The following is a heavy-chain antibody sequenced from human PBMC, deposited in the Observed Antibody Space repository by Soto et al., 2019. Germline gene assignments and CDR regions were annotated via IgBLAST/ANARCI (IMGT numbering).Heavy chain of an antibody. CDR2: ISSSGSTT. V-gene: IGHV3-21*04. CDR3: ARERYSYGPYYFDY. D-gene: IGHD5-18*01. J-gene: IGHJ4*02. CDR1: GFTFSSYS. Sequence: GGSLRLSCAASGFTFSSYSMNWVRQAPGKGLEWVSSISSSGSTTYYTDSVKGRFTISRDNAKNSLYLQMNSLRAEDTAVYYCARERYSYGPYYFDYWGQGTLVTVSS.